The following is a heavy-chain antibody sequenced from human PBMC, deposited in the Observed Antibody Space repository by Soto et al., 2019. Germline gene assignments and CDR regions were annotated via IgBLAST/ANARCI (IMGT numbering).Heavy chain of an antibody. CDR1: GYTFTSHW. J-gene: IGHJ5*02. Sequence: LGESLKISCKGSGYTFTSHWIGWVRQMPGKGLEWMGIIYPGDSDTRYSPSFQGQVIISADKSITTAYLQWSSLKASDTAMYYCVRVGVVGGTSLSNDWFYPWGQGTLVTVSS. CDR3: VRVGVVGGTSLSNDWFYP. D-gene: IGHD1-26*01. CDR2: IYPGDSDT. V-gene: IGHV5-51*01.